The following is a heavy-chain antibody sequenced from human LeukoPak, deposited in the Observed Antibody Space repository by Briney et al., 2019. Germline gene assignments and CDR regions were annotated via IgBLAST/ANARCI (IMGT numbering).Heavy chain of an antibody. CDR2: ISGGGGST. CDR1: GFTFSSYA. J-gene: IGHJ6*02. D-gene: IGHD2-15*01. CDR3: AKFRSDCSDGNCHFLPEYYYGMDV. Sequence: PGGSLRLSCAASGFTFSSYAMSWVRQAPGKGLEWVSTISGGGGSTYYADSVKGRLTISRDNSKNTLYLQMNSLRAEDTAVYYCAKFRSDCSDGNCHFLPEYYYGMDVWGQGTTVTVSS. V-gene: IGHV3-23*01.